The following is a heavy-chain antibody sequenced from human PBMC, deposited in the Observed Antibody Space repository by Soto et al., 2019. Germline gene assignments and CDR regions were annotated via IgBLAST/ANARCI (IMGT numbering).Heavy chain of an antibody. CDR3: ARELHYYGSGLFDS. V-gene: IGHV4-38-2*02. CDR1: DYSISSGYY. CDR2: MFHSGST. Sequence: SETLSLTCTVSDYSISSGYYWGWVRQPPGKGLEWIGSMFHSGSTYSNLSLKSRVTISVDTSKNQFSLKLTSVTAADTAVYYCARELHYYGSGLFDSWGQGTLVTVSS. D-gene: IGHD3-10*01. J-gene: IGHJ4*02.